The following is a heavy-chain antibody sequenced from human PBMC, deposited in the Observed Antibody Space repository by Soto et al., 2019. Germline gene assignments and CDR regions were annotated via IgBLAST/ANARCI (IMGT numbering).Heavy chain of an antibody. V-gene: IGHV1-69*13. J-gene: IGHJ4*02. Sequence: SVKVSCKASGGTFSSYAISWVRQAPGQGLEWMGGIIPIFGTANYAQKFQGRVTITADESASTAYMELSSLRSEDTAVYYCARGGVLMVYALDYWGQGTLVTVSS. CDR1: GGTFSSYA. CDR3: ARGGVLMVYALDY. D-gene: IGHD2-8*01. CDR2: IIPIFGTA.